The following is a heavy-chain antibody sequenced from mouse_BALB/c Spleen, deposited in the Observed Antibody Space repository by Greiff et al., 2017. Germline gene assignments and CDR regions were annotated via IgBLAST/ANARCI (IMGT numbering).Heavy chain of an antibody. Sequence: DVMLVESGGGLVQPGGSLRLSCATSGFTFTDYYMSWVRQPPGKALEWLGFIRNKANGYTTEYSASVKGRFTISRDNSQSILYLQMNTLRAEDSATYYCARDGDGYLDYWGQGTTLTVSS. CDR2: IRNKANGYTT. J-gene: IGHJ2*01. CDR3: ARDGDGYLDY. V-gene: IGHV7-3*02. CDR1: GFTFTDYY. D-gene: IGHD2-3*01.